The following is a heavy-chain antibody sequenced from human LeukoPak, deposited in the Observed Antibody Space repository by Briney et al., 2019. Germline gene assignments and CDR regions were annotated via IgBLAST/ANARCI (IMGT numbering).Heavy chain of an antibody. CDR1: GGSFSGYY. J-gene: IGHJ5*02. CDR3: ARDVEMATTNWFDP. Sequence: SETLSLTCAVYGGSFSGYYWSWIRQPPGKGLEWIGEINHSGSTNYNPSLKSRVTISVDTSKNQFSLKLSSVTAADTAVYYCARDVEMATTNWFDPWGQGTLVTVSS. D-gene: IGHD1-1*01. CDR2: INHSGST. V-gene: IGHV4-34*01.